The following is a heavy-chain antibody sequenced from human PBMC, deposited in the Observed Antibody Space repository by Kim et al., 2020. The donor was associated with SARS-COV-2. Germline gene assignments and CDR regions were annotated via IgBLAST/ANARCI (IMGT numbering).Heavy chain of an antibody. J-gene: IGHJ4*02. Sequence: GGSLRLSCAGSGFTFGTYWMTWVRQAPGKGLEWVATINQDENKKSYVDSVKGRFTIFRDNAKNSLFLKMTSLGVDDPAVYYFAISSQGAYIGYPDYWGQGTLVTVSS. D-gene: IGHD5-12*01. CDR3: AISSQGAYIGYPDY. V-gene: IGHV3-7*01. CDR1: GFTFGTYW. CDR2: INQDENKK.